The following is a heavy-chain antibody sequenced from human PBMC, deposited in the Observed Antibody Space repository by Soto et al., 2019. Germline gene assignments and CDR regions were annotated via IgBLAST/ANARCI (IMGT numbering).Heavy chain of an antibody. D-gene: IGHD6-13*01. V-gene: IGHV3-23*01. CDR2: ISGSGGST. J-gene: IGHJ3*02. CDR1: GFTFSSYA. CDR3: AKDVLRGRIAAAGIDAFDI. Sequence: GGSLRLSCAASGFTFSSYAMSWVRQVPGKGLEWVSAISGSGGSTYYADSVKGRFTISRDNSKNTMYLQMNSLRAEDAAVYYCAKDVLRGRIAAAGIDAFDIWGQGTVVTVSS.